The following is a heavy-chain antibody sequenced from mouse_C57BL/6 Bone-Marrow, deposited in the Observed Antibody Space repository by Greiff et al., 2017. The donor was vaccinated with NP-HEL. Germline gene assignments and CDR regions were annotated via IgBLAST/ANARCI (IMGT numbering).Heavy chain of an antibody. V-gene: IGHV1-50*01. CDR3: ARDVCSYDSAMDY. J-gene: IGHJ4*01. Sequence: QVQLQQPGAELVKPGASVKLSCKASGYTFTSYWLQWVKQRPGQGLEWIGEIDPSDSYTNYNQKFKGKATLTVDTSSSTAYMQLRSLTSEDSAVYYCARDVCSYDSAMDYWGQGTSVTVSS. CDR1: GYTFTSYW. D-gene: IGHD1-1*01. CDR2: IDPSDSYT.